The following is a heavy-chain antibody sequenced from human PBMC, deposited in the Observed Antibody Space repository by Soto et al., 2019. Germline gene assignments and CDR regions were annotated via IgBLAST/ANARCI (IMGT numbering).Heavy chain of an antibody. D-gene: IGHD4-17*01. CDR2: IHPGDSDT. CDR3: TLSYGDSYYYYYGMDV. J-gene: IGHJ6*02. V-gene: IGHV5-51*01. Sequence: PGESLKISCVGSGFSFSRYTVGWVRQVPGKGLEWMGVIHPGDSDTIYSPSFQGQVAISADKSISTAYLQWSSLKASGTAMYYCTLSYGDSYYYYYGMDVWGQGTTVTVSS. CDR1: GFSFSRYT.